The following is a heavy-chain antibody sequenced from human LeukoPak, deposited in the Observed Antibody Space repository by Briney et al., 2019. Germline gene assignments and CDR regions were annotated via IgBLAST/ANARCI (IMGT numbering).Heavy chain of an antibody. Sequence: PGRSLRLSCAASGFTFSSYAIHWVRHAPGKGLEWVAVISYDGSNKYYADSVKGRFTISRDNSKNTLYLQMDSLRAEDTAVCYCARVSSSRWYPDYWGQGTLVTVSS. D-gene: IGHD6-19*01. J-gene: IGHJ4*02. V-gene: IGHV3-30*04. CDR1: GFTFSSYA. CDR3: ARVSSSRWYPDY. CDR2: ISYDGSNK.